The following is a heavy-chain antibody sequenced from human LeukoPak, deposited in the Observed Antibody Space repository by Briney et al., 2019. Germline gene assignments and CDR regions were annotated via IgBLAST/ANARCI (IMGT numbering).Heavy chain of an antibody. CDR2: ISYDGSNK. Sequence: GGSLRLSCAAPGFTFSSYAMHWVRQAPGKGLEWVAVISYDGSNKYYADSVKGRFTISRDNSKNTLYLQMNSLRAEDTAVYYCARDLEGYCSSTSCYNPLFDYWGQGTLVTVSS. CDR3: ARDLEGYCSSTSCYNPLFDY. CDR1: GFTFSSYA. V-gene: IGHV3-30*04. J-gene: IGHJ4*02. D-gene: IGHD2-2*02.